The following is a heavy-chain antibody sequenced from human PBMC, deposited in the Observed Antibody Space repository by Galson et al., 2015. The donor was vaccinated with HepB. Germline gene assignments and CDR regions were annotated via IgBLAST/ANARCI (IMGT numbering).Heavy chain of an antibody. Sequence: SCKASGYTFTSYYMHWVRQAPGKGLVWVSRINSDGSSTSYADSVKGRFTISRDNAKNTLYLQMNSLRAEDTAVYYCARYRPRGAFDIWGQGTMVTVSS. D-gene: IGHD3-10*01. CDR2: INSDGSST. V-gene: IGHV3-74*01. J-gene: IGHJ3*02. CDR3: ARYRPRGAFDI. CDR1: GYTFTSYY.